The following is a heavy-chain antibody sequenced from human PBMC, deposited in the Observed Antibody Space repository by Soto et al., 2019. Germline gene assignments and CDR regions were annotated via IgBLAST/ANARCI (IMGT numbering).Heavy chain of an antibody. CDR1: GGTFSSYA. J-gene: IGHJ4*02. CDR2: IIPIFGTA. CDR3: AAPYCSGGSCYQLFDY. D-gene: IGHD2-15*01. Sequence: SVKVSCKASGGTFSSYAISWVRQAPGQGLEWMGGIIPIFGTANYAQKFQGRVTITADESTSTAYMELSSLRSEDTAVYYCAAPYCSGGSCYQLFDYWGQGTLVTVSS. V-gene: IGHV1-69*13.